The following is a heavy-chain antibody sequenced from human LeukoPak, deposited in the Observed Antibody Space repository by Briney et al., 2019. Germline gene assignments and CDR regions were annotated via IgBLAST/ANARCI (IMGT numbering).Heavy chain of an antibody. CDR1: GFTFSSYW. J-gene: IGHJ4*02. CDR3: ARRRGGDGNSLDY. CDR2: INTDGSST. D-gene: IGHD4-23*01. Sequence: PGGSLRLSCAASGFTFSSYWMHWVRQAPGKGLVWVSRINTDGSSTSYADSVKGRFTISRDNAKNTLYLQMNSLRAEDTAVYYCARRRGGDGNSLDYWGQGTLVTVSS. V-gene: IGHV3-74*01.